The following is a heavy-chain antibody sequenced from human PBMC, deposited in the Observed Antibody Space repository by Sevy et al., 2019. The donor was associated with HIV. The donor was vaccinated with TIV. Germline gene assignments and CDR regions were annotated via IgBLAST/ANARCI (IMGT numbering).Heavy chain of an antibody. Sequence: GGSLRLSCAASAFTFSSYAMHWVRQAPGKGLEWVAVISYDGSNKYYADSVKGGFTISRDNSKNTLYLQMNSLRAEGTAVYYCAREMGWELRDAFDIWGQGTMVTVSS. CDR2: ISYDGSNK. D-gene: IGHD1-26*01. V-gene: IGHV3-30-3*01. J-gene: IGHJ3*02. CDR3: AREMGWELRDAFDI. CDR1: AFTFSSYA.